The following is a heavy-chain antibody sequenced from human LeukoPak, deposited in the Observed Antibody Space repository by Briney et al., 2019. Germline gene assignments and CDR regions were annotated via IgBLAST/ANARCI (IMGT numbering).Heavy chain of an antibody. D-gene: IGHD1-1*01. J-gene: IGHJ6*03. CDR3: AKVKNWNYAYYMDV. CDR2: ISGSGGST. V-gene: IGHV3-23*01. Sequence: GGSLRLSCAASGFSFNSYAMNWVRQAPGKGLEWVSAISGSGGSTYYADSVKGRFTISRDNSKNTLYLQMNSLRAEDTAVYYCAKVKNWNYAYYMDVWGKGTTVTVSS. CDR1: GFSFNSYA.